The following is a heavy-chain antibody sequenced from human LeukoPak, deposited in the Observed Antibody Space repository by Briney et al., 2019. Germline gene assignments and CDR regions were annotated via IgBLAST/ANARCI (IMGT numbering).Heavy chain of an antibody. CDR1: GGSISSGDYY. CDR3: ARDHSSGWYQDGMDV. D-gene: IGHD6-19*01. V-gene: IGHV4-30-4*01. CDR2: IYYSGST. J-gene: IGHJ6*02. Sequence: SQTLSLTCTVSGGSISSGDYYWSWIRQPPGKGLEWIGYIYYSGSTYYNPSLKSRVTISVDTSKNQFSLKLSSVTAADTAVYYCARDHSSGWYQDGMDVWGQGTTVTVSS.